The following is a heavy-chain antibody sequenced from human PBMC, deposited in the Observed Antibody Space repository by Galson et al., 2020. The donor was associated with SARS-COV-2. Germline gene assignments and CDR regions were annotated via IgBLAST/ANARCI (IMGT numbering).Heavy chain of an antibody. CDR2: TWPAGSNK. CDR1: ASTSSGHG. CDR3: ARDLGCSSGWYQNHLYY. Sequence: SCAASASTSSGHGMHWIRQGPGKGPEWVASTWPAGSNKYYADSVKGRFTITRDTSKNTLYLQMNSLRAEDTAVYYCARDLGCSSGWYQNHLYYWGQGTLVTVSS. J-gene: IGHJ4*02. D-gene: IGHD6-19*01. V-gene: IGHV3-33*01.